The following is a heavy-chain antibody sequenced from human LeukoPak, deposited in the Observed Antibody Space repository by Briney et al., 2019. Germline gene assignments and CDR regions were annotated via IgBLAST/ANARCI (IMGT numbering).Heavy chain of an antibody. CDR3: ARLGGTSTAAAGTAP. V-gene: IGHV1-2*02. D-gene: IGHD6-13*01. J-gene: IGHJ5*02. CDR1: GYTFTAYY. Sequence: ASVRISCKTSGYTFTAYYIHWVRQAPGQGLEWMGWIDPNSGAPYHAQKFQGRLTMTRDTSIATAYMDLSSLTSDDTAVYYCARLGGTSTAAAGTAPWGQGTLVTVSP. CDR2: IDPNSGAP.